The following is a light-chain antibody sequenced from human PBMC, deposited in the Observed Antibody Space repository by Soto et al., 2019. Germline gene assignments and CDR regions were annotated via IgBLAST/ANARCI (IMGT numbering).Light chain of an antibody. J-gene: IGLJ3*02. V-gene: IGLV1-40*01. Sequence: QSVLTQPPSVSGAPGQRVTISCTGSSSNIGAGYDVHWYQQLPGTAPKLLIYRNNNRPSGVPDRFSGSKSGTSASLAITGLQAEDEADYYGHSYDSSLSGSVFGGGTKVTVL. CDR3: HSYDSSLSGSV. CDR2: RNN. CDR1: SSNIGAGYD.